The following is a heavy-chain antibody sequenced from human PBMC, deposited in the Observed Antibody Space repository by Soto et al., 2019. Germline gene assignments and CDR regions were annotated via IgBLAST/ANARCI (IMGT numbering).Heavy chain of an antibody. J-gene: IGHJ5*02. D-gene: IGHD5-12*01. Sequence: SKTLSLTCALSGDSVSSNTASWNWIRQSPSRGLEWLGRTYFRSKWYNDYAVSVKSRIIINPDTSNNQFSLQLNSVTPEDTAVYFCAKGDNLGPKTGYAFDPWGQGIMVTVSS. CDR1: GDSVSSNTAS. V-gene: IGHV6-1*01. CDR3: AKGDNLGPKTGYAFDP. CDR2: TYFRSKWYN.